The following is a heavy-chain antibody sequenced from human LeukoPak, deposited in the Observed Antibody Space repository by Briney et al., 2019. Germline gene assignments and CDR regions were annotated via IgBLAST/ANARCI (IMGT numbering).Heavy chain of an antibody. CDR2: ISDSGGST. V-gene: IGHV3-64D*09. J-gene: IGHJ6*02. Sequence: GGSLRLSCSVSGFPFSSYAMHCVRQAPGKGLEYVSAISDSGGSTYYADSVKGRFTISRDNSKNTLYLQMSSLRAEDTAVYFCVRGYSFGPYGMDVWGQGTTVTVSS. CDR1: GFPFSSYA. CDR3: VRGYSFGPYGMDV. D-gene: IGHD2-15*01.